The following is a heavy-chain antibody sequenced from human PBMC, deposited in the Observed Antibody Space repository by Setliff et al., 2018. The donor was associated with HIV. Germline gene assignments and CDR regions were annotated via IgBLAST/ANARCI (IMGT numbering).Heavy chain of an antibody. D-gene: IGHD4-17*01. CDR1: GFTFSRYA. CDR3: AKVGDYGGNSGIYYFDY. J-gene: IGHJ4*02. V-gene: IGHV3-23*01. CDR2: ISGSGGST. Sequence: GGSLRLSCAASGFTFSRYAMSWVRQAPGKGLEWVSAISGSGGSTYYADSVKGRFTISRDNSKNTLYLQMNSLRAEDTAVYYCAKVGDYGGNSGIYYFDYWGQGTLVTVSS.